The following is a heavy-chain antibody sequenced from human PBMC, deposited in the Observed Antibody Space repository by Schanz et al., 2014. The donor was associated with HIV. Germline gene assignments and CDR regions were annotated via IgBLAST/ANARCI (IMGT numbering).Heavy chain of an antibody. CDR3: AKPEYDSRGNSQSHFDS. Sequence: EVQLVESGGGLVQPGGSLRLSCVASGFTFNNYAMTWVRQAPGKGREWVSSISESGGRSYYADSVNGRFTISRDNSKNTLYLQMTTLRTEDTAVYYCAKPEYDSRGNSQSHFDSWGQGTLVTVSS. CDR1: GFTFNNYA. CDR2: ISESGGRS. V-gene: IGHV3-23*04. J-gene: IGHJ4*02. D-gene: IGHD3-22*01.